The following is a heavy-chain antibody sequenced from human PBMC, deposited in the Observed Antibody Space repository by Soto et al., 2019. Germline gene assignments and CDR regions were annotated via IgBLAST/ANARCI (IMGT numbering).Heavy chain of an antibody. J-gene: IGHJ4*02. CDR2: IYYSGST. V-gene: IGHV4-30-4*01. D-gene: IGHD1-26*01. CDR3: ARDGGSYYGYFDY. CDR1: GGSISSGDYY. Sequence: PSETLSLTCTVSGGSISSGDYYWSWIRQPPGKGLEWIGYIYYSGSTYYNPSLKSRVTISVDTSKNQFSLKLSSVTAADTAVYYCARDGGSYYGYFDYWGQGTLVTVSS.